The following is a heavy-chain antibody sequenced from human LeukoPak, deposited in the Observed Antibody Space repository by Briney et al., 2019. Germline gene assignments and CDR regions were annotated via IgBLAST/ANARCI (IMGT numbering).Heavy chain of an antibody. Sequence: GGSLRLSCAASGFTFNRHWMSWVRQAPGKGLEWVASIKQDGSDKYYVDSVKGRFIISRDNAKNPLSLQMNSLRAEDTAMYYCARLLDESTIYDLWGQGTLVTVSS. J-gene: IGHJ5*02. CDR2: IKQDGSDK. V-gene: IGHV3-7*01. CDR1: GFTFNRHW. D-gene: IGHD5/OR15-5a*01. CDR3: ARLLDESTIYDL.